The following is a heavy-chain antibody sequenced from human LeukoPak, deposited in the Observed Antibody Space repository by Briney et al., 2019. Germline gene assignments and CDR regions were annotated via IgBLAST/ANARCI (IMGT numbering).Heavy chain of an antibody. Sequence: GGSLRLSCAASGFTFSSYAMIWVRQAPGKGLEGVSAISGSGGSTYYADSVKGRFTIYRHSSKNTLYLQMNSLRAEDTAVYYCAKGHGYKTPTYFDYWGQGTLVTVSS. D-gene: IGHD5-24*01. J-gene: IGHJ4*02. CDR3: AKGHGYKTPTYFDY. CDR1: GFTFSSYA. V-gene: IGHV3-23*01. CDR2: ISGSGGST.